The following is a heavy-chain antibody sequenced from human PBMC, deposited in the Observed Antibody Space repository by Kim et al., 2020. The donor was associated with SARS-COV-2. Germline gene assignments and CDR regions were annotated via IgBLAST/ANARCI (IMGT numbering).Heavy chain of an antibody. CDR3: ARSRSARYSSSWPDAFDI. CDR2: INPNSGGT. Sequence: ASVKVSCKASGYTFTGYYMHWVRQAPGQGLEWMGRINPNSGGTNYAQKFQGRVTMTRDTSISTAYMELSRLRSDDTAVYYCARSRSARYSSSWPDAFDIWGQGTMVTVSS. V-gene: IGHV1-2*06. CDR1: GYTFTGYY. J-gene: IGHJ3*02. D-gene: IGHD6-13*01.